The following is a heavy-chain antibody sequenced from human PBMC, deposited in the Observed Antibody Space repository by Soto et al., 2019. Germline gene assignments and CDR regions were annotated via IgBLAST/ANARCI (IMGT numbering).Heavy chain of an antibody. CDR3: AHGDPLDFHY. CDR1: GFSLSNSGES. D-gene: IGHD3-10*01. V-gene: IGHV2-5*01. Sequence: QITLEESGPAVVKPTQTLTLTCTFSGFSLSNSGESVGWIRQPPGKALEWLGLIYWNGIERYNPSLKRRLSITKDTSKNHVLLTVTNMDPVDTATHFCAHGDPLDFHYWGQGTLVTVSP. CDR2: IYWNGIE. J-gene: IGHJ4*02.